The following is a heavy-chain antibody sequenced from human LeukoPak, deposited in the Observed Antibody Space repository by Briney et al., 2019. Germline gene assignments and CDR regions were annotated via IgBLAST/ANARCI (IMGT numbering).Heavy chain of an antibody. CDR2: IHNNGAI. J-gene: IGHJ3*01. CDR1: GFNFRDHE. V-gene: IGHV3-69-1*01. CDR3: AGETSTSDFNALDV. D-gene: IGHD2-2*01. Sequence: KPGGSLRLSCVASGFNFRDHEMNWVRQAPGKGLEWVSNIHNNGAISYANSVKGRFIISRDNATSSLYLQMNNLRAEDTALYFCAGETSTSDFNALDVWGQGTVVTVS.